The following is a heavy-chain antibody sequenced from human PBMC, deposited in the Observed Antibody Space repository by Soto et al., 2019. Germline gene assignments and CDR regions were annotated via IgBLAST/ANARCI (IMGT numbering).Heavy chain of an antibody. D-gene: IGHD5-18*01. Sequence: GGSLRLSCAASGFTVSSNYMSWVRQAPGKGLEWVSVIYSGGSTYYADSVKGRFTISRDNSKNTLYLQMNSLRAEDTAVYYCARGPGTAMVSPYYYYGMDVWGQGTTVTVSS. CDR1: GFTVSSNY. CDR3: ARGPGTAMVSPYYYYGMDV. J-gene: IGHJ6*02. CDR2: IYSGGST. V-gene: IGHV3-66*01.